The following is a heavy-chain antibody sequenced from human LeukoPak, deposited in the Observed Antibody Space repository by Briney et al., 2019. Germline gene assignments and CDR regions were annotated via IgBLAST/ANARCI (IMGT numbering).Heavy chain of an antibody. CDR3: TTPVLTGEYY. Sequence: PGGSLRLSCAASGFTFSDYYMSWIRQAPGKGLEWVSYISSRSATIYYADSVKGRFTISRDNAKNSLSLQMNSLRAEDTAVYYCTTPVLTGEYYWGQGTLVTVSS. D-gene: IGHD4/OR15-4a*01. CDR2: ISSRSATI. CDR1: GFTFSDYY. J-gene: IGHJ4*02. V-gene: IGHV3-11*04.